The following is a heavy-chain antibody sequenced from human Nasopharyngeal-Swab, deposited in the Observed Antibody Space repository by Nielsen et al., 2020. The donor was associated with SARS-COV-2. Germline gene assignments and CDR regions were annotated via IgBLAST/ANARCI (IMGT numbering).Heavy chain of an antibody. V-gene: IGHV1-69*13. CDR3: ASTPYSSGWYGPRSANYGMDV. CDR1: GCTFSSYA. Sequence: SVKVSCKASGCTFSSYAISWVRQAPGQGLEWMGGIIPIFGTANYAQKFQGRVTITADESTSTAYMELSSLRSEDTAVYYCASTPYSSGWYGPRSANYGMDVWGQGTTVTVSS. CDR2: IIPIFGTA. J-gene: IGHJ6*02. D-gene: IGHD6-19*01.